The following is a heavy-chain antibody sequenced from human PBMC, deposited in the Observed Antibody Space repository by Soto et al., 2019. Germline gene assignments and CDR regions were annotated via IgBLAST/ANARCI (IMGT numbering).Heavy chain of an antibody. CDR2: VIPFFGTT. CDR3: ARVEAHTQEGDWFDL. Sequence: QVQLVQSGAEVKKPGSSVKVSCTASRGTFRNNAIHWVRQAPGQGLEWMGGVIPFFGTTTYAQKFKARVTITADESMSTVYMDLSSLRSEDTAVYYCARVEAHTQEGDWFDLWGQGTLVTVSP. D-gene: IGHD1-1*01. V-gene: IGHV1-69*12. J-gene: IGHJ5*02. CDR1: RGTFRNNA.